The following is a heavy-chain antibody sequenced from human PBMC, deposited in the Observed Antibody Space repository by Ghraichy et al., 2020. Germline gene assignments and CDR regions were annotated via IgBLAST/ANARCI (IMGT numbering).Heavy chain of an antibody. D-gene: IGHD6-19*01. CDR2: INSDGSST. CDR3: ARVGAGVREQWANWFDP. V-gene: IGHV3-74*01. J-gene: IGHJ5*02. CDR1: GFTFSSYW. Sequence: GGSLRLSCAASGFTFSSYWMHWVRQAPGKGLVWVSRINSDGSSTSYADSVKGRFTISRDNAKNTLYLQMNSLRAEDTAVYYCARVGAGVREQWANWFDPWGQGTLVTVSS.